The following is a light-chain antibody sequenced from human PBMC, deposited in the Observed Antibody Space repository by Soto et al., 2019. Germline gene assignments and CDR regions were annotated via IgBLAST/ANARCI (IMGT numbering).Light chain of an antibody. V-gene: IGLV8-61*01. CDR3: LLYMKGDIRV. CDR2: SGD. CDR1: SGSVSSRYY. J-gene: IGLJ2*01. Sequence: QAVVTQEASLSVSPGGTVTLTCGLTSGSVSSRYYPSWYRQDPGQTPRTLIYSGDIRSSGVPDRFSGSILWSKAALTITGAQADAESVYYCLLYMKGDIRVFGGGTKLNVL.